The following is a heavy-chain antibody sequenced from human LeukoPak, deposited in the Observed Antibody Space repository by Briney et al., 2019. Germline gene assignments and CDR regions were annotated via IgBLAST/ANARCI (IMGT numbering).Heavy chain of an antibody. J-gene: IGHJ5*01. CDR3: AKDRGSYSTTADS. CDR1: GFTFSDYG. CDR2: IWYDGTNK. D-gene: IGHD1-26*01. V-gene: IGHV3-33*06. Sequence: GGSLRLSCAASGFTFSDYGIHWVRQAPGKGREGVAVIWYDGTNKYYGDSVKARFTISRDNSKNTLYLQMNSLRAEDTAVYYCAKDRGSYSTTADSWGQGTLVTVSS.